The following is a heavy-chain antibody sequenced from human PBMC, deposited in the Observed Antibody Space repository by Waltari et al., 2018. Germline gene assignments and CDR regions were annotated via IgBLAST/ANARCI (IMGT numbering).Heavy chain of an antibody. V-gene: IGHV1-69*13. J-gene: IGHJ6*03. CDR2: IIPIFGTA. CDR3: ARGQRGAAKGWYYYYYMDV. D-gene: IGHD1-26*01. CDR1: GGTFSSYA. Sequence: QVQLVQSGAEVKKPGSSVKVSCQASGGTFSSYATSWVRQAPGQGLELMGRIIPIFGTANYAQKFQGRVTITEDKSTSTAYMELSSLRSEDTAVYYCARGQRGAAKGWYYYYYMDVWGKGTTVTISS.